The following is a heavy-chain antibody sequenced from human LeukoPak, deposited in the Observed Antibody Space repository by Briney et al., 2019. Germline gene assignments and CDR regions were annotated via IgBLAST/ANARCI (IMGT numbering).Heavy chain of an antibody. CDR2: INPNSGGT. CDR3: ARFLSWYDSSGYYAYNWFDP. CDR1: GYTFTGYY. J-gene: IGHJ5*02. D-gene: IGHD3-22*01. V-gene: IGHV1-2*02. Sequence: ASVKVSCKASGYTFTGYYMHWVRQAPGQGLEWMGWINPNSGGTNYAQKVQGRVTMTRDTSISTAYMELSRLRSDDTAVYYCARFLSWYDSSGYYAYNWFDPWGQGTLVTVSS.